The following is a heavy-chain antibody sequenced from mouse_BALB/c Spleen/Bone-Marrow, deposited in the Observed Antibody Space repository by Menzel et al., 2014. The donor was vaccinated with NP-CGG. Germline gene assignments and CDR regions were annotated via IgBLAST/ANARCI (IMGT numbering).Heavy chain of an antibody. CDR2: ILPGSGST. J-gene: IGHJ4*01. Sequence: VKLVESGAELMKPGASVKISCEATGYTFRSYWIEWVKQRPGHGLEWIGEILPGSGSTKYSEKFKGKATSTADTSSNTAYMQLSSLTSEDSAVYYCARGGLRRGDYAMDYWGQGTSVTVSS. V-gene: IGHV1-9*01. CDR1: GYTFRSYW. CDR3: ARGGLRRGDYAMDY. D-gene: IGHD2-2*01.